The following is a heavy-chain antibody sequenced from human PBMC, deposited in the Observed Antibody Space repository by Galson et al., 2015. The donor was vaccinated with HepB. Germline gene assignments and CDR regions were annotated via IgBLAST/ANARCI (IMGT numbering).Heavy chain of an antibody. CDR3: ARDLLYHYYDSSGYFDY. CDR1: GYTFTSYG. D-gene: IGHD3-22*01. V-gene: IGHV1-18*01. Sequence: SVKVSCKASGYTFTSYGISWVRQAPGQGLEWMGWISAYNGNTNYAQKLQGRVTMTTDTSTSTAYMELRSLRSDDTAVYYCARDLLYHYYDSSGYFDYWGQGTLVTVSS. J-gene: IGHJ4*02. CDR2: ISAYNGNT.